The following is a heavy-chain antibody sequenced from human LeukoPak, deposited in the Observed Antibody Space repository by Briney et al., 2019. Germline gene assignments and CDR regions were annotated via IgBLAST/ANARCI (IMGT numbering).Heavy chain of an antibody. CDR2: INHSGRT. D-gene: IGHD3-22*01. Sequence: SETLSLTCDVSGYSINFGHLWGWIRQPPGKGLEWIAGINHSGRTYYTPSLKSRVTISVDTLKNQFSLKVTSVTAEDTAMYFCARESSAVAHTMMRDWLDPWGQGTLVTVSS. V-gene: IGHV4-38-2*02. CDR1: GYSINFGHL. J-gene: IGHJ5*02. CDR3: ARESSAVAHTMMRDWLDP.